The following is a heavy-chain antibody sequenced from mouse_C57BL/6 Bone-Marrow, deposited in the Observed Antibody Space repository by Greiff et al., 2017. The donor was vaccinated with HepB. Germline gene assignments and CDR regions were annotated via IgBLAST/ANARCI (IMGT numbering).Heavy chain of an antibody. Sequence: QVQLQQPGAELVKPGASVKLSCKASGYTFTSYWMHWVKQRPGQGLEWIGMIHPNSGSTNYNEKFKSKATLTVDKSSSTAYMQLSSLTSEDSAVYYCARSSIYYDYPFAYWGQGTLVTVSA. D-gene: IGHD2-4*01. CDR1: GYTFTSYW. J-gene: IGHJ3*01. CDR3: ARSSIYYDYPFAY. CDR2: IHPNSGST. V-gene: IGHV1-64*01.